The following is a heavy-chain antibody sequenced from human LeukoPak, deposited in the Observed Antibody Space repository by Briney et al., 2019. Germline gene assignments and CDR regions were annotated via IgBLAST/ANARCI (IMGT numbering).Heavy chain of an antibody. CDR2: ISYDGSNK. J-gene: IGHJ1*01. D-gene: IGHD3-10*01. CDR3: ASLSHGSGSYYDQAFQH. CDR1: GFTFSSYA. Sequence: GGSLRLSCAASGFTFSSYAMHWVRQAPGKGLEWVAVISYDGSNKYYADSVKGRFTISRDNSKNTLYLQMSSLRAEDTAVYYCASLSHGSGSYYDQAFQHWGQGTLVTVSS. V-gene: IGHV3-30-3*01.